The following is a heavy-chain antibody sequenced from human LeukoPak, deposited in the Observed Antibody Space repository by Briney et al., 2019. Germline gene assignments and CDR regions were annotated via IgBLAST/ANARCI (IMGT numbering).Heavy chain of an antibody. CDR3: ARKEWVPYYFDY. CDR2: IYYRGST. Sequence: SETLSLTCTVSGGSISNYYWSWIRQPPGKGLEWIGNIYYRGSTNYNPSLKSRVTISVDTSKNQFSLKLTSVTAADTAVYYCARKEWVPYYFDYWGQGTLVTVSS. CDR1: GGSISNYY. V-gene: IGHV4-59*01. D-gene: IGHD3-3*01. J-gene: IGHJ4*02.